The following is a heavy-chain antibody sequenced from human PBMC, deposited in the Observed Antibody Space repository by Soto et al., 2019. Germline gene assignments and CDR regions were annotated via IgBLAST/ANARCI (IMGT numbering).Heavy chain of an antibody. J-gene: IGHJ5*02. CDR3: ASRHTRNIQLFEP. Sequence: VDSLKISCEGSRYSFTSYWITWVRHMPGKGLEWMGRIDPSDSYTTYSPSFQGHVTISADKSISTAYLQWSSLKASDTAIYYCASRHTRNIQLFEPWGQGTLVTVSS. CDR1: RYSFTSYW. CDR2: IDPSDSYT. D-gene: IGHD1-1*01. V-gene: IGHV5-10-1*01.